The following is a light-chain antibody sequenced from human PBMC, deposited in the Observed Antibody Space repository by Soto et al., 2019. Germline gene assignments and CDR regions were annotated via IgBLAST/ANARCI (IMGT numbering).Light chain of an antibody. V-gene: IGKV3-15*01. CDR1: QSISDN. CDR3: QQYNIWPIT. J-gene: IGKJ5*01. CDR2: RAS. Sequence: EVLMTQSPDTLYVSPGERVTLSCRASQSISDNLAWYQQKPGQGPRLLVYRASTRTLGSPVRFSGSESGTEFTLTISSLQYEDFAVYYCQQYNIWPITCGQGTRLEIK.